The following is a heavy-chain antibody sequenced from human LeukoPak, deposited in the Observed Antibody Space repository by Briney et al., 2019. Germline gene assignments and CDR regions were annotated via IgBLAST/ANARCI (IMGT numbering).Heavy chain of an antibody. CDR2: IYYSGST. V-gene: IGHV4-39*01. CDR1: GVSISSSDYY. CDR3: ARRRWASSNVDY. Sequence: SETLSLTCTVSGVSISSSDYYWGWIRQPPGKGLEWIGCIYYSGSTYYNPSLKSRVTISLDTSKNQFSLKLRSVTAADTAVYYCARRRWASSNVDYWGQGALVTVSS. J-gene: IGHJ4*02. D-gene: IGHD1-1*01.